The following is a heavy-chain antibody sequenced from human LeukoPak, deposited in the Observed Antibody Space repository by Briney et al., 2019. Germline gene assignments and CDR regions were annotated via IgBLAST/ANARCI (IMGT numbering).Heavy chain of an antibody. CDR3: ARAPTTVTIEYFDY. CDR1: GGSISSYY. Sequence: SETLSLTCTVSGGSISSYYWSWIRQPPGKGLEWIGYIYYSGSTNYNPSLKSRVTISVDTSKNQFSLKLNSVTAADTAVYYCARAPTTVTIEYFDYWDQGTLVTVSS. D-gene: IGHD4-17*01. J-gene: IGHJ4*02. V-gene: IGHV4-59*12. CDR2: IYYSGST.